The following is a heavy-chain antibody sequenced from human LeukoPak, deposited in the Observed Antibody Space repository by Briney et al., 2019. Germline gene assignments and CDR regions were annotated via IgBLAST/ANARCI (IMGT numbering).Heavy chain of an antibody. V-gene: IGHV4-39*07. CDR2: IYYSGST. D-gene: IGHD6-13*01. CDR3: ARVSSSSSHLDL. J-gene: IGHJ2*01. Sequence: SETLSLTCTVSGGSISSSSYYWGWIRQPPGKGLEWIGSIYYSGSTYYNPSLKSRVTISVDTSKNQFSLKLSSVTAADTAVYYCARVSSSSSHLDLWGRGTLVTVSS. CDR1: GGSISSSSYY.